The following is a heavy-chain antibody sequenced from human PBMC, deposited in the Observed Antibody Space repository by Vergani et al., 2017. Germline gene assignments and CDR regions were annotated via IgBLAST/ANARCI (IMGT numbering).Heavy chain of an antibody. Sequence: QVQLQESGPGLLKPSEPLSLTCIVSGGSISPYYWSWIRQPAGKGLEWIGRIYTSESTNYNPSLKSRVTMSVETSKNQFSLKLSSVTAADTAVYYCAREYSSSVGFLAYWGQGTLVTVSS. V-gene: IGHV4-4*07. J-gene: IGHJ4*02. CDR2: IYTSEST. CDR3: AREYSSSVGFLAY. D-gene: IGHD6-6*01. CDR1: GGSISPYY.